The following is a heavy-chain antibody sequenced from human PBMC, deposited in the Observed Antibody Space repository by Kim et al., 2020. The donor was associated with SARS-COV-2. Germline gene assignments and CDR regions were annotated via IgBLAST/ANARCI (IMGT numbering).Heavy chain of an antibody. D-gene: IGHD1-26*01. CDR2: N. J-gene: IGHJ4*02. Sequence: NDYAVSVKSRITLNPDTSKNQFALQLNSVTPEDTAVYYCASQGRDGWVDYWGQGTLVTVSS. CDR3: ASQGRDGWVDY. V-gene: IGHV6-1*01.